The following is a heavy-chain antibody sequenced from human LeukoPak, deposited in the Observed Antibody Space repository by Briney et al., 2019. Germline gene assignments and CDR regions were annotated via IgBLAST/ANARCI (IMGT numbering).Heavy chain of an antibody. J-gene: IGHJ4*02. CDR3: ARRSRDGYNSFDY. CDR2: IYYSGST. V-gene: IGHV4-59*08. CDR1: GGSISSYY. D-gene: IGHD5-24*01. Sequence: SETLSLTCTVSGGSISSYYWSWIRQPPGKGLEWIGYIYYSGSTNYNPSLKSRVTISVDTSKNQFPLKLSSVTAADTAVYYCARRSRDGYNSFDYWGQGTLVTVSS.